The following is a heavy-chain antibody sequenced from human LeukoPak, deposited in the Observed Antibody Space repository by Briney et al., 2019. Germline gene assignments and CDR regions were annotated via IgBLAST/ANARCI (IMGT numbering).Heavy chain of an antibody. CDR1: GFTFSSFA. Sequence: GGSLRLSCVASGFTFSSFAMSWVRQAPGKGLEWVSAISGSGGSTYDADSVKGRFTISRDNSKNTPYLQMNSLRAEDTALYYCAKDLGVSGYYFDLWGRGTLVTVSS. CDR3: AKDLGVSGYYFDL. CDR2: ISGSGGST. J-gene: IGHJ2*01. V-gene: IGHV3-23*01. D-gene: IGHD6-25*01.